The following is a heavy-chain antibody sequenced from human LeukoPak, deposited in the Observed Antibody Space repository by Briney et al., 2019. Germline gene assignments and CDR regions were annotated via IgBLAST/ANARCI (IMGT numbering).Heavy chain of an antibody. Sequence: GGSLRLSCAASGFTFSSYAMSWVRQAPGKGLEWVSAISGSGGSTYYADSVKGRFTISRDNSKNTLYLQMNSLRAEDTAVYYCARGGYCSSTSCLLDYWGQGTLVTVSS. V-gene: IGHV3-23*01. D-gene: IGHD2-2*01. CDR2: ISGSGGST. J-gene: IGHJ4*02. CDR1: GFTFSSYA. CDR3: ARGGYCSSTSCLLDY.